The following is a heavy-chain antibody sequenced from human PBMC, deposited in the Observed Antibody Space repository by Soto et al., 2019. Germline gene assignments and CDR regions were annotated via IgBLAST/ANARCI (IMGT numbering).Heavy chain of an antibody. CDR1: GGTFSSHA. CDR2: IIPIFGTT. V-gene: IGHV1-69*13. Sequence: SVKVSCKASGGTFSSHAISWVRQAPGRGLEWMGGIIPIFGTTNYAQNFRARVTITADESTSTAYMELSSLTSEGTAVYYCGSVGYCSSTNCLFYYYHYGMDVWGQGTTVTVSS. CDR3: GSVGYCSSTNCLFYYYHYGMDV. J-gene: IGHJ6*02. D-gene: IGHD2-2*03.